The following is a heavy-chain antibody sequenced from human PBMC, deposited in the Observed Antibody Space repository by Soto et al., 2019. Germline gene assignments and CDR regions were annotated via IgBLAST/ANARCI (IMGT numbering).Heavy chain of an antibody. CDR3: ARALSGTVTHYTTDF. J-gene: IGHJ4*02. CDR2: ISYDGVHK. V-gene: IGHV3-30-3*01. CDR1: GFTFSNYA. Sequence: QVQLVESGGGVVQPGRSLRLSCAASGFTFSNYALNWVRQAPGKGLEWVAVISYDGVHKYYAGSVKGRFTISRDNPKNTVYLQMDSLRPDDTATYYCARALSGTVTHYTTDFWGQGTLVIVSS. D-gene: IGHD4-17*01.